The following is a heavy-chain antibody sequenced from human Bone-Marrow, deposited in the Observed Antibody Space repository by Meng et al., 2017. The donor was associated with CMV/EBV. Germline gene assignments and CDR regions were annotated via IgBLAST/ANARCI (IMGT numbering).Heavy chain of an antibody. J-gene: IGHJ6*02. CDR2: INPSGGST. Sequence: ASVQVSCKASGYIFTSYYMLRVRQASVQGLEWMGIINPSGGSTSYAQKFQGRVTMTRNTPISTAYMELSSLRSEETAVYYCVKGAWTRYDFWSGYYTGIESYYYYGMDVWGQGTTVTVSS. V-gene: IGHV1-46*01. D-gene: IGHD3-3*01. CDR1: GYIFTSYY. CDR3: VKGAWTRYDFWSGYYTGIESYYYYGMDV.